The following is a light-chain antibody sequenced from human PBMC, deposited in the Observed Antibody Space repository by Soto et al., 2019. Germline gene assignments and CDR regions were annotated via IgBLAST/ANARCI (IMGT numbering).Light chain of an antibody. CDR2: LSS. J-gene: IGKJ2*01. V-gene: IGKV3-20*01. Sequence: EIVLTQSPGTLSLSPGERATLSCRASQSVSYYLAWYQQKPGQAPRLLIYLSSSRATCIPERFRGSGSGTDFTLSISRLETQDFAVDYCQQYDSSPYTFGQGTKLEI. CDR1: QSVSYY. CDR3: QQYDSSPYT.